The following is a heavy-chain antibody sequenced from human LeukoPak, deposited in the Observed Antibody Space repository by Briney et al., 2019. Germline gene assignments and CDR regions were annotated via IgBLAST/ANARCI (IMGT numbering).Heavy chain of an antibody. J-gene: IGHJ5*02. CDR2: IYTSGST. CDR1: GGSISSGSYY. CDR3: ARERVWRYCGGDSCGWFDP. V-gene: IGHV4-61*02. Sequence: SETLSLTCTVSGGSISSGSYYWSWIRQPAGTGLEWIGRIYTSGSTNYNPSLKSRVTISVDTSKNQFSLKLSSVTAADTAVYYCARERVWRYCGGDSCGWFDPWGQGTLVTVSS. D-gene: IGHD2-21*02.